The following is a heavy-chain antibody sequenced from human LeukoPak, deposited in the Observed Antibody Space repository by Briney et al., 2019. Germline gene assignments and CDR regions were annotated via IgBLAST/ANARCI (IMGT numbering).Heavy chain of an antibody. D-gene: IGHD2-2*01. CDR3: AKDRGYCSSTSCYSDGMDV. J-gene: IGHJ6*04. Sequence: GGSLRLSCAASGFTFSSYEMNWVRQAPGKGLEWVSAISGSGGSTYYADSVKGRFTISRDNSKNTLYLQMNSLRAEDTAVYYCAKDRGYCSSTSCYSDGMDVWGKGTTVTVSS. CDR1: GFTFSSYE. V-gene: IGHV3-23*01. CDR2: ISGSGGST.